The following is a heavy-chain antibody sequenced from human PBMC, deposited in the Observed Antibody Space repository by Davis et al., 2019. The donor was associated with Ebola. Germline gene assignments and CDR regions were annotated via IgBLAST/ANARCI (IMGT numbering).Heavy chain of an antibody. CDR3: ARDGSYYDSSGYSRY. CDR1: GYTLTELS. V-gene: IGHV1-24*01. Sequence: ASVKVSCKVSGYTLTELSMHWVRQAPGKGLEWMGGFDPEDGETIYAQKFQGRVTMTTDTSTSTAYMELRSLRSDDTAVYYCARDGSYYDSSGYSRYWGQGTLVTVSS. D-gene: IGHD3-22*01. CDR2: FDPEDGET. J-gene: IGHJ4*02.